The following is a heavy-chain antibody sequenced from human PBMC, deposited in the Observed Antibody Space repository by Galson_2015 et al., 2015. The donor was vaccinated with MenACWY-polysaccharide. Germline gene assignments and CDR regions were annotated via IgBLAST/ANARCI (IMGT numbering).Heavy chain of an antibody. CDR3: VRAGRTDRGVVDYGWGLDY. J-gene: IGHJ4*02. D-gene: IGHD4/OR15-4a*01. Sequence: SETLSLTCAVSGGSITGGSHFWGWLRQSPEKGLKWIGTVDYSGNSYYNASLKSRITISIDTSRTQFSLKLTSVTAADTAVYYCVRAGRTDRGVVDYGWGLDYWGQGILVTVSS. CDR1: GGSITGGSHF. CDR2: VDYSGNS. V-gene: IGHV4-39*07.